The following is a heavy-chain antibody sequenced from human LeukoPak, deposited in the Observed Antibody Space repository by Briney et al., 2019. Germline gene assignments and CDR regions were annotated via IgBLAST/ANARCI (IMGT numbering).Heavy chain of an antibody. CDR3: ARDDHGSGRPY. V-gene: IGHV4-30-4*08. Sequence: SETLSLTCTVSGGSISSGDYYWSWIRQPPGKGLEWIGYIYYSGSTYYNPSLKSRVTISVDTSKNQFSLKLSSVTAADTAVYYCARDDHGSGRPYWGQGTLVTVSS. CDR2: IYYSGST. D-gene: IGHD3-10*01. CDR1: GGSISSGDYY. J-gene: IGHJ4*02.